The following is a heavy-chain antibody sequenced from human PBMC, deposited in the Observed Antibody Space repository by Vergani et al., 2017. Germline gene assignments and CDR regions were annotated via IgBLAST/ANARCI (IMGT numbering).Heavy chain of an antibody. J-gene: IGHJ4*02. D-gene: IGHD3-9*01. V-gene: IGHV4-34*01. Sequence: QVQLPQWGAGLLKPSEPLSLTCAVYGGSFSGYYWSWIRQPPGKGLEWIGEINHSGSTNYNPSLKSRVTISVDTSKNQFSLKLSSVTAADTAVYYCARDQVVGWVDDISPVKFDYWGQGTLVTVSS. CDR1: GGSFSGYY. CDR3: ARDQVVGWVDDISPVKFDY. CDR2: INHSGST.